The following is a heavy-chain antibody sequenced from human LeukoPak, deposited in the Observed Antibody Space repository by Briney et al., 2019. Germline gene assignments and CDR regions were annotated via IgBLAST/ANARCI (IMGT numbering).Heavy chain of an antibody. Sequence: GGSLRLSCAASGFTFSTWWMTWARQAPGKGLEWVANIRPDGSDQEYVDSVKGRFTSSRDNAKNSLYLQMNSLRAEDTAVYYCARDPYDYDSGRYGAFDIWGQGTMVTVSS. CDR2: IRPDGSDQ. CDR3: ARDPYDYDSGRYGAFDI. CDR1: GFTFSTWW. J-gene: IGHJ3*02. D-gene: IGHD3-22*01. V-gene: IGHV3-7*01.